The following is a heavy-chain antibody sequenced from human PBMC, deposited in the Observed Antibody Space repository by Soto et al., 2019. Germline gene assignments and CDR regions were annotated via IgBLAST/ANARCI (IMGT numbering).Heavy chain of an antibody. J-gene: IGHJ2*01. V-gene: IGHV4-31*01. CDR3: ARHRVSCIPGWHFDL. D-gene: IGHD2-15*01. Sequence: QVPLQQSGPGLVKPSQTLSLACTVSGASLSSGDYYWSCIRQHPGKGLEWIGYIFYDGTTYYNPSLTILVALAIDTSDSLSSPQLASVAAAETAVYYGARHRVSCIPGWHFDLWGRSTLVTVSS. CDR1: GASLSSGDYY. CDR2: IFYDGTT.